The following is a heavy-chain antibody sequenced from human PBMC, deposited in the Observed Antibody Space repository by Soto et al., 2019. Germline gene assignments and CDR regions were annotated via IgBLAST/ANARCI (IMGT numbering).Heavy chain of an antibody. V-gene: IGHV3-9*01. CDR2: TNWNSGSV. Sequence: ELELVESGGGLAQPGRSLRLSCAASGFTFDDYAMHWVRQAPGKGLQWVSGTNWNSGSVGYADSVKGRFTISRDNAKNSLYLQMNSLRVEATALYYCAKGGIIGTSDAFDIWGQGTMVTVSS. J-gene: IGHJ3*02. D-gene: IGHD1-20*01. CDR1: GFTFDDYA. CDR3: AKGGIIGTSDAFDI.